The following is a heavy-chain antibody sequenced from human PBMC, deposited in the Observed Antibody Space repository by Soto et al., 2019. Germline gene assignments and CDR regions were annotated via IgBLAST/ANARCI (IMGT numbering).Heavy chain of an antibody. Sequence: QVQLVQSGAEVKKPGSSVKVSCKASGGTFSSYAISWVRQAPGQGREWMGGIIPIFGTANYAQKFQGRVTITADESTSTAYMELSSLRSEDTAVYYCAREGVEGQQRGLIDYWGQGTLVTVSS. CDR3: AREGVEGQQRGLIDY. CDR2: IIPIFGTA. V-gene: IGHV1-69*12. D-gene: IGHD6-13*01. J-gene: IGHJ4*02. CDR1: GGTFSSYA.